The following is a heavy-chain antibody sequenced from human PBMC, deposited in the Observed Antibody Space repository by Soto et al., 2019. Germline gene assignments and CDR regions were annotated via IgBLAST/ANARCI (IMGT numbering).Heavy chain of an antibody. CDR3: ARHVHSSGNEAFDY. D-gene: IGHD1-1*01. CDR2: IYHSGST. V-gene: IGHV4-30-2*01. J-gene: IGHJ4*02. CDR1: GGSISSGGYS. Sequence: PSETLSLTCTVSGGSISSGGYSWSWIRQPPGKGLEWIGFIYHSGSTYYNPSLKSRITISLDKSKNQFSLNLSSATAADTAVYYCARHVHSSGNEAFDYWGQGTLVTVSS.